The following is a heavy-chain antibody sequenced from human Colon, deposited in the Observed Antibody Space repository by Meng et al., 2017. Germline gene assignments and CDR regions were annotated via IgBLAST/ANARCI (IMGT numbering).Heavy chain of an antibody. CDR3: ARGYYDSSGYGYWYFDL. Sequence: QVQLQESCTGLVKPSQTLSRTCTVSRGSISSGDYYWSWIRQPPGKGLEWIGYIYYSGSTYYNPSLKSRVTISVDTSKNQFSLKLSSVTAADTAVYYCARGYYDSSGYGYWYFDLWGRGTLVTVSS. D-gene: IGHD3-22*01. CDR1: RGSISSGDYY. V-gene: IGHV4-30-4*01. CDR2: IYYSGST. J-gene: IGHJ2*01.